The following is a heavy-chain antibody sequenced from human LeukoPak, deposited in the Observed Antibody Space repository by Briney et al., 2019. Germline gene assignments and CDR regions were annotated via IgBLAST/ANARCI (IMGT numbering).Heavy chain of an antibody. Sequence: GGSLRLSCGASGSSFSSHAMSWFRKPPGTGLEWLSSIATSGTYYTSSVKGRFTISRDDSKNMLFLQMNSLTAEDTAVYFCAREGLERHLALDSWGQGTLVTVSS. V-gene: IGHV3-23*01. CDR2: IATSGT. D-gene: IGHD1-1*01. CDR1: GSSFSSHA. J-gene: IGHJ4*02. CDR3: AREGLERHLALDS.